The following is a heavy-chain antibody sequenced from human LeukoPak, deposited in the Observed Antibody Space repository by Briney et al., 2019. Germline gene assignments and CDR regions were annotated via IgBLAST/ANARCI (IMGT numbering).Heavy chain of an antibody. D-gene: IGHD6-6*01. J-gene: IGHJ6*02. CDR1: GGSISTYY. CDR3: ARSHGSSVYYYYGMDV. CDR2: IYFSGST. V-gene: IGHV4-59*01. Sequence: SETLSLTCTVSGGSISTYYWSWIRQPPGKGLEWIGYIYFSGSTNYNPSLKSRVTISVDTSKNQFSLKLSSVTAADTAVYYCARSHGSSVYYYYGMDVWGQGTTVTVSS.